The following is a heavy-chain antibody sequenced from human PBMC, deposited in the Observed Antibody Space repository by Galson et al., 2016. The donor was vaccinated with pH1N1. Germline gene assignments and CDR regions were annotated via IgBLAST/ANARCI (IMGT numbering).Heavy chain of an antibody. CDR1: GYRFDNYF. CDR2: INPNGGAT. J-gene: IGHJ4*02. D-gene: IGHD4-17*01. Sequence: SVKVSCKASGYRFDNYFLHWVRQAPGQGVEWMGWINPNGGATNYAQKFQGRVTLTRDTSINTDFMELRGLTADDTAVYFCAREGGVNGDYVFSYWGQGSLVIVSS. CDR3: AREGGVNGDYVFSY. V-gene: IGHV1-2*02.